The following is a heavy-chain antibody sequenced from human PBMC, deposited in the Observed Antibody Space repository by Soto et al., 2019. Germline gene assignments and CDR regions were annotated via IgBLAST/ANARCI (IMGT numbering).Heavy chain of an antibody. CDR1: GYVFTGYY. CDR3: VRGASARDSSGYPYYFDP. J-gene: IGHJ4*02. V-gene: IGHV1-2*02. CDR2: INCRSGGT. D-gene: IGHD3-22*01. Sequence: ASVKVSCKTSGYVFTGYYLHWVRQAPGQGLEWMGWINCRSGGTTYTQKFQGRVTLTMDTSTSTAYMELSSLISDDTALYYCVRGASARDSSGYPYYFDPWGQGTLVTVSS.